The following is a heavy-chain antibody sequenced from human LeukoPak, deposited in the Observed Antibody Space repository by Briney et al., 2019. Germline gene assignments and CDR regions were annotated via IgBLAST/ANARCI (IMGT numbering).Heavy chain of an antibody. CDR2: ISSSGSTI. CDR3: ARAYQLLKRFLEWLLNYYYHYGMDV. D-gene: IGHD3-3*01. CDR1: GFTFSDYY. V-gene: IGHV3-11*01. Sequence: GGSLRLSCAASGFTFSDYYMSWIRQAPGKGLEWVSYISSSGSTIYYADSVKGRFTISRDNAKNSLYLQMNSLRAEDTAVYYCARAYQLLKRFLEWLLNYYYHYGMDVWGQGTTVTVSS. J-gene: IGHJ6*02.